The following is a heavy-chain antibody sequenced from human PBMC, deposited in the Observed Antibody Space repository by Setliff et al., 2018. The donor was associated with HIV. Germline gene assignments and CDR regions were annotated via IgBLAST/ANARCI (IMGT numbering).Heavy chain of an antibody. V-gene: IGHV4-4*02. J-gene: IGHJ4*02. CDR2: IYHSGNT. CDR1: GGSISSSNW. Sequence: ASETLSLTCAVSGGSISSSNWWSWVRQPPGKGLEWIGEIYHSGNTNYNPSLKSRVIVSVDTANYQFSLKMTFVTAADTAVYYCARSPAAEGYWGQGTLVTVSS. CDR3: ARSPAAEGY. D-gene: IGHD6-13*01.